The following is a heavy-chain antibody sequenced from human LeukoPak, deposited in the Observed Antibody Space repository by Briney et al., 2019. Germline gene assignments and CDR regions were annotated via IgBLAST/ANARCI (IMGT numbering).Heavy chain of an antibody. CDR1: RFHLRSYT. Sequence: GGSLRLSCALSRFHLRSYTMSAVRQAPGKGLEWVSAISGSGGSTYYADSVKGRFTISGDNPKNTLYLQMNILRADDPAVYYCVKTVPLIAAYNWFDPWVQGTLVTVSS. V-gene: IGHV3-23*01. CDR3: VKTVPLIAAYNWFDP. CDR2: ISGSGGST. J-gene: IGHJ5*02. D-gene: IGHD6-13*01.